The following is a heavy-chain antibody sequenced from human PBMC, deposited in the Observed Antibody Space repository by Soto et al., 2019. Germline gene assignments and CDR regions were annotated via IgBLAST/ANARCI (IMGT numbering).Heavy chain of an antibody. D-gene: IGHD1-1*01. V-gene: IGHV3-15*01. CDR2: ILSKTNGETT. CDR3: TTTGLGV. J-gene: IGHJ6*02. CDR1: GFTFSNAW. Sequence: EVQLVESGGGLVKPGGSLRLSCAASGFTFSNAWMSWVCQAPGKGREWVGRILSKTNGETTDYAAPVKGRFTISRDDSNHTLYLQMNSLNTEDTAVYYCTTTGLGVWGQGTTVTVSS.